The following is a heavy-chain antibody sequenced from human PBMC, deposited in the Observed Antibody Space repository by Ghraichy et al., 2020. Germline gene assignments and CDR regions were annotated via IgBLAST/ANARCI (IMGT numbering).Heavy chain of an antibody. J-gene: IGHJ4*02. V-gene: IGHV3-23*01. Sequence: GESLRLSCAASGFTFSSYAMSWVRQAPGKGLEWVSAISGSGGSTYYADSVKGRFTISRDNSKNTLYLQMNSLRAEDTAVYYCASPAPYYYDSSGYYFSYYWGQGTLVTVSS. CDR3: ASPAPYYYDSSGYYFSYY. CDR2: ISGSGGST. D-gene: IGHD3-22*01. CDR1: GFTFSSYA.